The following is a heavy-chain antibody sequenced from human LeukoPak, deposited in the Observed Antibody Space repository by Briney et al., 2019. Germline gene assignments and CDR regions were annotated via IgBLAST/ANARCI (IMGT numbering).Heavy chain of an antibody. CDR3: ARRAGGYSHPYDY. J-gene: IGHJ4*02. D-gene: IGHD4-23*01. CDR2: IYSGGST. V-gene: IGHV3-53*01. Sequence: GGSLRLACAASGFTVSSNFLSWVRQAPGKGLEWVSLIYSGGSTDYTDSVKGRFTISRDNSKNTLYLQMNSLRAEDTAVYYCARRAGGYSHPYDYWGQGTLVTVSS. CDR1: GFTVSSNF.